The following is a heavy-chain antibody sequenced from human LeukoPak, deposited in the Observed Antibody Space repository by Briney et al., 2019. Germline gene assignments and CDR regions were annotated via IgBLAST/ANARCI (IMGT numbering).Heavy chain of an antibody. CDR1: GFTFSGSA. D-gene: IGHD2-8*01. V-gene: IGHV3-23*01. CDR2: IAGDSGST. J-gene: IGHJ4*02. Sequence: GGSLRLSCAASGFTFSGSAMHWVRQAPGRGLEWVSAIAGDSGSTYHADSVKGRFTISRDNSKNTLYLQMNSLRAEDTAVYYCAKGSTNARPYYFDYWGQGSLVTVSS. CDR3: AKGSTNARPYYFDY.